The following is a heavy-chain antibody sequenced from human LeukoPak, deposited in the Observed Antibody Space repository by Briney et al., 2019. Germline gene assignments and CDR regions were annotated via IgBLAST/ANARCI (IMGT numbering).Heavy chain of an antibody. CDR1: GFAVSSNY. CDR3: ARAQKGYYFDY. CDR2: IYSGGST. V-gene: IGHV3-53*01. J-gene: IGHJ4*02. Sequence: GGSLRLSCAASGFAVSSNYMSWVRQAPGKGLEWVSIIYSGGSTHYADSVKGRFTISRDNSKNTMYLQMNSLRAEDTAVYYCARAQKGYYFDYWGQGTLVTVSS.